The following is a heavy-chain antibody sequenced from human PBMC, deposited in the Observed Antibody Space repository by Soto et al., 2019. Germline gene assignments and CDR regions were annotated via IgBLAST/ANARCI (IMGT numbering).Heavy chain of an antibody. CDR2: ISGSGGST. J-gene: IGHJ6*02. D-gene: IGHD6-13*01. Sequence: PGGSLRLSCAASGFTFSSYAMSWVRQAPGKGLEWVSAISGSGGSTYYADSVKGRFTISRDNSKNTLYLQMNSLRAEDTAVYYCAKSPTRKIAAAGSRGPYYYYGMDVWGQGTTVTVSS. CDR1: GFTFSSYA. CDR3: AKSPTRKIAAAGSRGPYYYYGMDV. V-gene: IGHV3-23*01.